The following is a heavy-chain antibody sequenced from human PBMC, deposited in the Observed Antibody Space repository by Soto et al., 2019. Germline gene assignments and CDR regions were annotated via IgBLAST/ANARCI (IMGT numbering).Heavy chain of an antibody. D-gene: IGHD2-15*01. J-gene: IGHJ3*02. CDR2: MNPNSGNT. V-gene: IGHV1-8*01. CDR1: GYTFTSYD. Sequence: ASVKVSCKASGYTFTSYDINWVRQATGQGLEWMGWMNPNSGNTGYAQKFQGRVTMTRNTSISTAYMELSSLRSEDTAVYYCARGGDIVVVVAINGHANDAFDIWGQGTMVTVSS. CDR3: ARGGDIVVVVAINGHANDAFDI.